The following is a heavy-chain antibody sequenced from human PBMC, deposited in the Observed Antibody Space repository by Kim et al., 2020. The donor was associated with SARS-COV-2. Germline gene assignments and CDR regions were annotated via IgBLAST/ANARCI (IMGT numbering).Heavy chain of an antibody. CDR3: ARGMVSGIAVTGNWFDP. V-gene: IGHV7-4-1*02. D-gene: IGHD6-19*01. CDR1: GYTFTNYA. Sequence: ASVKVSCKASGYTFTNYAINWVRQAPGHGLEWVGCITTDTGTPTYAQGFTGRFVFSFVTSVSTAYLQITSLRAEDTAVYYCARGMVSGIAVTGNWFDPWGQGTLVTVSS. J-gene: IGHJ5*02. CDR2: ITTDTGTP.